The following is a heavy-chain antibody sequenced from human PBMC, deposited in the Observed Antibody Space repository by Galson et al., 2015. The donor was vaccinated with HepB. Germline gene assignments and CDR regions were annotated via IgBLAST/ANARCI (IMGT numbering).Heavy chain of an antibody. CDR1: GFTFSSYS. J-gene: IGHJ3*02. CDR3: ARDPSSPTYYDFWSGYYTGDAFDI. CDR2: ISSSSSYI. Sequence: SLRLSCAASGFTFSSYSMNWVRQAPGKGLEWVSSISSSSSYIYYADSVKGRFTISRDNAKNSLYLQMNSLRAEDTAVYYCARDPSSPTYYDFWSGYYTGDAFDIWGQGTMVTVSS. V-gene: IGHV3-21*01. D-gene: IGHD3-3*01.